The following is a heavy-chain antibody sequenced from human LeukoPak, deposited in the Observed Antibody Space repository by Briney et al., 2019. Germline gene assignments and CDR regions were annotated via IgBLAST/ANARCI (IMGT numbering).Heavy chain of an antibody. CDR1: GFTFSSYE. V-gene: IGHV3-48*03. J-gene: IGHJ4*02. CDR3: ARGLVSYYYGSVDY. D-gene: IGHD3-10*01. CDR2: ISSSGSTI. Sequence: PGGSLRLSCAASGFTFSSYEMTWVRQAPGKGLEWVSYISSSGSTIYYADSVKGRFAISRDNAKNSLYLQMNSLRAEDTAVYYCARGLVSYYYGSVDYWGQGTLVTVSS.